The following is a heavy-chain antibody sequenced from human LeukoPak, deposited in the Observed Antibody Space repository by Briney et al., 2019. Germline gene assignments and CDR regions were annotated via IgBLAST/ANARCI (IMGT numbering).Heavy chain of an antibody. V-gene: IGHV4-59*12. J-gene: IGHJ4*02. Sequence: SETLSLTCTVSGGSISSYYWSWIRQPPGKGLEWIGYIYHSGSTYYNPSLKSRVTISVDRSKNQFSLKLSSVTAADTAVYYCAREEYSSSRGGYWGQETLVTVSS. CDR3: AREEYSSSRGGY. D-gene: IGHD6-6*01. CDR1: GGSISSYY. CDR2: IYHSGST.